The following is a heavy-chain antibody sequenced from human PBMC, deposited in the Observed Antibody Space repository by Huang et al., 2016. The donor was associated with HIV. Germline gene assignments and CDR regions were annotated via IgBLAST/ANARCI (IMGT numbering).Heavy chain of an antibody. CDR3: ARQWTILEWLLGLDV. CDR2: VNDSVAT. CDR1: GGSFTGNY. V-gene: IGHV4-34*02. Sequence: QMQLQQRGAGLLKPSETLSLTCGVSGGSFTGNYCTWIRQAPGKGLEWIGEVNDSVATNYNPSLNGRVTISLDKSNRDLSLNLRSVTAADTAVYYCARQWTILEWLLGLDVWGQGTTVIVSS. J-gene: IGHJ6*02. D-gene: IGHD3-3*01.